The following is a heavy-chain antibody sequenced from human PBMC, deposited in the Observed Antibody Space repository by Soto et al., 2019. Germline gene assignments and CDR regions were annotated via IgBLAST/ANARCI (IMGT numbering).Heavy chain of an antibody. Sequence: PGGSLRLSCAGSGFTFGDSYMSWIRQAPGKGLEWLSYISPGSRYPAYADSVKGRFTISRDNAEDSLYLQMNSLRAEDTAVYYCAREDLLWWLDHWGQGTLVTVSS. V-gene: IGHV3-11*05. CDR2: ISPGSRYP. D-gene: IGHD2-21*01. J-gene: IGHJ5*02. CDR3: AREDLLWWLDH. CDR1: GFTFGDSY.